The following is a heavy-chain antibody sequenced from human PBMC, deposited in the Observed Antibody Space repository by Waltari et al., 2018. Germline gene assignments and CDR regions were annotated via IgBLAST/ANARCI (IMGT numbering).Heavy chain of an antibody. J-gene: IGHJ3*02. Sequence: QVQLVQSGAEVKKPGSSVKVSCKASGGTFSSYAISGVRQAPGQGLEWMGGIIPIFGTANYAQKFQGRVTITADESTSTAYMELSSLRSEDTAVYYCARKYYYDSSGYYYIHAFDIWGQGTMVTVSS. CDR3: ARKYYYDSSGYYYIHAFDI. CDR2: IIPIFGTA. D-gene: IGHD3-22*01. V-gene: IGHV1-69*12. CDR1: GGTFSSYA.